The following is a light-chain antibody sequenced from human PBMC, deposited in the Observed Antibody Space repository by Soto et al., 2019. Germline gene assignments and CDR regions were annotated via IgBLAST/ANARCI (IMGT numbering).Light chain of an antibody. CDR1: QGVSRK. CDR3: QQYYTWPIT. Sequence: EIVMTQSPATLSVAPGERVTLSCRASQGVSRKLAWYQHKSGQAPRLLISGASTGATGIPARFSGSGSGTEFTLPISSLQSEDCAIYYCQQYYTWPITFGGGTKVEIK. V-gene: IGKV3-15*01. CDR2: GAS. J-gene: IGKJ4*01.